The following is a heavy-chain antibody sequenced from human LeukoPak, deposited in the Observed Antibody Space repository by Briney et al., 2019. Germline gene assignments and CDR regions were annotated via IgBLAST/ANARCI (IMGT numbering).Heavy chain of an antibody. J-gene: IGHJ4*02. CDR1: GFTFSIYW. CDR3: AKDGAYSSSWYLGYFDY. Sequence: GGSLRLSCAASGFTFSIYWMSWVRQAPGKGLEWVANIKLDGSEKYYVDSVKGRFTISRDNAKNSLYLQMNSLRAEDTAVYFCAKDGAYSSSWYLGYFDYWGQGTLVTVSS. CDR2: IKLDGSEK. V-gene: IGHV3-7*01. D-gene: IGHD6-13*01.